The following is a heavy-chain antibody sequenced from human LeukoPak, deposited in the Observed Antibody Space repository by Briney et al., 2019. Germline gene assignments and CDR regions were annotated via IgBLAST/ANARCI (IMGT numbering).Heavy chain of an antibody. CDR3: AKEVIGNWNYTWIYYYYYGMDV. Sequence: PGGSLRLSCAASGFTFRSYGMHWVRQAPGKGLEWVAVISYDGSNKYYADSVKGRFTISRDNSKNTLYLQMNSLRAEDTAVYYCAKEVIGNWNYTWIYYYYYGMDVWGQGTTVTVSS. D-gene: IGHD1-7*01. V-gene: IGHV3-30*18. CDR2: ISYDGSNK. CDR1: GFTFRSYG. J-gene: IGHJ6*02.